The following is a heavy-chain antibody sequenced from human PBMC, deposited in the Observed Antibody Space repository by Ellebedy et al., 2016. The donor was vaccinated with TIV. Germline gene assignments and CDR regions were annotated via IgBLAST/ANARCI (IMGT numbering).Heavy chain of an antibody. J-gene: IGHJ3*02. CDR2: IKQDGSEK. CDR3: ARDSYYGSGSYLGVDAFDI. D-gene: IGHD3-10*01. V-gene: IGHV3-7*01. Sequence: GGSLRLSCAASGFTFSSYWMSWVRQAPGKGLEWVANIKQDGSEKYYVDSVKGRFTISRDNSENRLYLQMKSLNAEDTAVYYCARDSYYGSGSYLGVDAFDIWGQGPMVTVSS. CDR1: GFTFSSYW.